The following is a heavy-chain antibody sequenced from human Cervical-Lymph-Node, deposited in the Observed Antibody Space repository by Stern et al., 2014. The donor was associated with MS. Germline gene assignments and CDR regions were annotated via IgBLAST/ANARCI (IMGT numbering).Heavy chain of an antibody. D-gene: IGHD3/OR15-3a*01. CDR1: GYTFTSHY. V-gene: IGHV1-46*01. J-gene: IGHJ4*02. CDR3: ASGTGSKRPTGNY. CDR2: INPSGDSA. Sequence: VQLVESGAEVKKTGASVKVSCKASGYTFTSHYMHWVRQAPGQGLEWVGIINPSGDSASYAQEFQGRVTMTRDTSTSKDDMELSSLRSEDTSVYYCASGTGSKRPTGNYWGQGTLVTVSS.